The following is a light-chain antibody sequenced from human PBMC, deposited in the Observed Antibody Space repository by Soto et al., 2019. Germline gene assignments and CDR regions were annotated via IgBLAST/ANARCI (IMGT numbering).Light chain of an antibody. J-gene: IGKJ3*01. CDR2: GAS. Sequence: EIVLTQSPGTLSLSPGERATLSCRASQSVSSSYLAWYQQKPGQAPRLLIYGASSRATGIPDRFCGSGSGTDFTLTISRLEPEDFAVYYCQQYGSSPGVTFGPGTKVDIK. CDR1: QSVSSSY. V-gene: IGKV3-20*01. CDR3: QQYGSSPGVT.